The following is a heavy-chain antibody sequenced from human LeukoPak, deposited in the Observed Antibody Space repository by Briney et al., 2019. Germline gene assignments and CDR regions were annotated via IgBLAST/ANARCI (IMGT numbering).Heavy chain of an antibody. D-gene: IGHD1-26*01. CDR3: ARDQWGPPGWFDP. Sequence: PGGSLRLSCAASGFTFSSYSMNWVRQAPGKGLEWVSSISSSSYIYYADSVKGRFTISRDNAKNSLYLQMNSLRAEDTAVYYCARDQWGPPGWFDPWGQGTLVTVSS. CDR1: GFTFSSYS. J-gene: IGHJ5*02. V-gene: IGHV3-21*01. CDR2: ISSSSYI.